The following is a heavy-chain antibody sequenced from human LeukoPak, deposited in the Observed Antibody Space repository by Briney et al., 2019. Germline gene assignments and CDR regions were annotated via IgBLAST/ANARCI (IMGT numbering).Heavy chain of an antibody. CDR3: ARSRGVVTIPYGMDV. CDR2: ISSSGSTI. J-gene: IGHJ6*02. Sequence: GGSLRLSWAASGFTFSDYYMSWIRQAPGKGLEWVSYISSSGSTIYYADSVKGRFTISRDNAKNSLYLQMSSLRAENTAVYYCARSRGVVTIPYGMDVWGQGTTVTVSS. D-gene: IGHD3-3*01. V-gene: IGHV3-11*01. CDR1: GFTFSDYY.